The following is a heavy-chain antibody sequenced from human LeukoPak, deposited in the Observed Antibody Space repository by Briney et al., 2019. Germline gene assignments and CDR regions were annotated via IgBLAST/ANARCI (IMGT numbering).Heavy chain of an antibody. CDR1: GFTFSSCG. D-gene: IGHD5-18*01. V-gene: IGHV3-30*03. J-gene: IGHJ3*02. Sequence: GGSLRLSCAASGFTFSSCGMHWVRQAPGKGLEWVAVISYDGSNKFYADSVTGRFTISRDDSKNTLYLQMNSLRAEDTAVYYCAAKGYSYGNNAFDIWGQGTMVTVSS. CDR2: ISYDGSNK. CDR3: AAKGYSYGNNAFDI.